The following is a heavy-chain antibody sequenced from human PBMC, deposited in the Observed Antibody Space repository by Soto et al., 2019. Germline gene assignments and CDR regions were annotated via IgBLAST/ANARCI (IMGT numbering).Heavy chain of an antibody. Sequence: VGSLRLSCAASGFTFSNYGMHWVRQAPGKGLEWVAVISYDGSNKYYADSVKGRFTISRDNSKNTLYLQMNSLRAEDTALYYCAKDWSGGSRLPDVWGQGTTVTVSS. CDR1: GFTFSNYG. D-gene: IGHD3-10*01. J-gene: IGHJ6*02. CDR3: AKDWSGGSRLPDV. V-gene: IGHV3-30*18. CDR2: ISYDGSNK.